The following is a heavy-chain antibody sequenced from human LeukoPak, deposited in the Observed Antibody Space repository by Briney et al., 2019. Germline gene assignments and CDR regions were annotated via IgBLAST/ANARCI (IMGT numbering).Heavy chain of an antibody. CDR3: ARETSYSFDP. D-gene: IGHD2-21*01. CDR1: GFTFSCYW. Sequence: KPGGSLRLSCAASGFTFSCYWLNWLRLAPGQGLEWVAYISSSATKTNYADSVKGRFTVSRDNAKNSLYLQMDSLRVEDTAVYYCARETSYSFDPWGQGTLVTVSS. V-gene: IGHV3-11*06. J-gene: IGHJ5*02. CDR2: ISSSATKT.